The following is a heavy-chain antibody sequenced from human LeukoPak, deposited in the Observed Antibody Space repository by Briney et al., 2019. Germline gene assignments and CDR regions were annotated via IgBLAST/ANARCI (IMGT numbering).Heavy chain of an antibody. CDR2: IYSGEST. J-gene: IGHJ4*02. Sequence: GGSLRLSCAVSGSSVRGSYMSWVRQAPGKGLQWVSIIYSGESTHYADSVKGRFTISRDHSKNTLYLQMNRLRAEDTAVYYCAREGAYGSGSYEHWGQGTLVTVAS. V-gene: IGHV3-53*01. CDR1: GSSVRGSY. CDR3: AREGAYGSGSYEH. D-gene: IGHD3-10*01.